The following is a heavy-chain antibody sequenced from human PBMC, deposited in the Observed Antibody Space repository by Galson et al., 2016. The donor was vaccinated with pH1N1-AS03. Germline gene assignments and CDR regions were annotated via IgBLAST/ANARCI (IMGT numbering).Heavy chain of an antibody. Sequence: PGQGLEWMGWINTDSGVTNYAQKFEAWVTMTRDTSVSTAYMELYGLKSDDTAVYYCARGSGGYGLEVWGQGTTVTVSS. J-gene: IGHJ6*02. D-gene: IGHD5-12*01. CDR2: INTDSGVT. CDR3: ARGSGGYGLEV. V-gene: IGHV1-2*04.